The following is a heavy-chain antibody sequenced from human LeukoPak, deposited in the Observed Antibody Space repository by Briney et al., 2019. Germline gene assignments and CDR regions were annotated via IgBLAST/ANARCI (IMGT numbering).Heavy chain of an antibody. CDR2: ISYDGSNK. Sequence: PGGSLRLSCAASGFTFSSYAMSWVRQAPGKGLEWVAVISYDGSNKYYADSVKGRFTISRDNSKNTLYLQMNSLRAEDTAVYYCAKDRVDIVGADYYMDVWGKGTTVTVSS. CDR1: GFTFSSYA. CDR3: AKDRVDIVGADYYMDV. D-gene: IGHD1-26*01. V-gene: IGHV3-30*04. J-gene: IGHJ6*03.